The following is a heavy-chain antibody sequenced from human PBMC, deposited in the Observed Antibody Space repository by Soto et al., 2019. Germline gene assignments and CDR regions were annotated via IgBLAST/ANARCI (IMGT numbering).Heavy chain of an antibody. J-gene: IGHJ4*02. D-gene: IGHD1-26*01. CDR2: IYYSGTT. Sequence: SETLSLTCAVSGYSISSSNWWGWIRQPPGKGLEWIGYIYYSGTTYHNPSLKSRVTMSVDTSKNQFSLKLTSVTAVDTAVYYCARREIQGPIDYWGQGTLVTSPQ. V-gene: IGHV4-28*01. CDR1: GYSISSSNW. CDR3: ARREIQGPIDY.